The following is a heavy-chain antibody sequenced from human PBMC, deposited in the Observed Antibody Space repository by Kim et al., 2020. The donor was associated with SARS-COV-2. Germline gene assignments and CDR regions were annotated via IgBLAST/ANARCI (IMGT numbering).Heavy chain of an antibody. J-gene: IGHJ5*02. CDR3: ARLKGSGRKNWFDP. CDR2: IYYSGST. CDR1: GGSINFYY. Sequence: SETLSLTCSVPGGSINFYYWSWIRQPPGKGLEWIGYIYYSGSTNYNPSLKSRVTISVDTSKNQFSLKLSSMTAADTAVYYCARLKGSGRKNWFDPWGQGT. D-gene: IGHD3-10*01. V-gene: IGHV4-59*08.